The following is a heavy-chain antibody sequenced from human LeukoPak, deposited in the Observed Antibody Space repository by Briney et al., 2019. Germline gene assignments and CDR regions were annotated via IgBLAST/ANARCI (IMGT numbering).Heavy chain of an antibody. V-gene: IGHV3-48*03. CDR2: ISSSGSTI. D-gene: IGHD3-22*01. J-gene: IGHJ4*02. Sequence: GGSLRLSCAASGFTFSSYETNWVRQAPGKGLEWVSYISSSGSTIYYADSVKGRFTISRDNAKNSLYLQMNSLRAEDTAVYYCAREFSSFDSSDYWGQGTLVTVSS. CDR1: GFTFSSYE. CDR3: AREFSSFDSSDY.